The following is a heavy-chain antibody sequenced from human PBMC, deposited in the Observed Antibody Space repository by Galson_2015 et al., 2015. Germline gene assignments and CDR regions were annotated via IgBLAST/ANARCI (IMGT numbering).Heavy chain of an antibody. CDR2: IKSNGAGGAT. Sequence: SLRLSCAASGFTFTSAYMSWLRQAPGKGLEWVAQIKSNGAGGATDYAAPVRGRFTISRDDSTATIHLHMNSLQTEDTAMYYCVTDGPAVGASEFDYWGQGTLVTVSS. CDR3: VTDGPAVGASEFDY. D-gene: IGHD1-26*01. V-gene: IGHV3-15*01. J-gene: IGHJ4*02. CDR1: GFTFTSAY.